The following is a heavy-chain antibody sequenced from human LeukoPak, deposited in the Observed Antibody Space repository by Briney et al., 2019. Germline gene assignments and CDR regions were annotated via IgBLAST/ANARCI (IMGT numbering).Heavy chain of an antibody. CDR3: ATETNGRHYDY. Sequence: MPGGSLRLSCTTSGLTFSTSGFNWVRQAPGKGLEWVASIGPTGFDRYHADSIKGRFTISSDNANNFLYLQMDSLRAEDTAVYYCATETNGRHYDYWGQGTLLTVSS. V-gene: IGHV3-21*06. CDR1: GLTFSTSG. J-gene: IGHJ4*02. D-gene: IGHD1-14*01. CDR2: IGPTGFDR.